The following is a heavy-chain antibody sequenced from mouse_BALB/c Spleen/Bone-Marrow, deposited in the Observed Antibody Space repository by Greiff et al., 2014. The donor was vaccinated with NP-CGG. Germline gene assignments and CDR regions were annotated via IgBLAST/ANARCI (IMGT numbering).Heavy chain of an antibody. Sequence: VQLQESGAELVMPGASVKMSCKASGHTFTDYWMHWVKQRPGKGLEWIGAIDTSVSYTSYNQKFKGKATLTVDESSSTAYMQLSSLTSEDSAVYYCARSDYRYDPFAYWGQGTLVTVSA. CDR1: GHTFTDYW. J-gene: IGHJ3*01. V-gene: IGHV1-69*01. CDR2: IDTSVSYT. D-gene: IGHD2-14*01. CDR3: ARSDYRYDPFAY.